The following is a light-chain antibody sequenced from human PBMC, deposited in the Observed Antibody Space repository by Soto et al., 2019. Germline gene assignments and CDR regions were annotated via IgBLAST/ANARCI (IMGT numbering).Light chain of an antibody. CDR1: QSINSW. J-gene: IGKJ1*01. V-gene: IGKV1-5*03. CDR2: KAS. CDR3: QQYNDYWT. Sequence: DIQMTQSPSTLSAYVGDRVTITCRASQSINSWLAWYQQKPGKAPKLLIYKASSLESGVPSRFSGSGSGTEFTLYISSLQPDDFATYYCQQYNDYWTFGQGTKVEIK.